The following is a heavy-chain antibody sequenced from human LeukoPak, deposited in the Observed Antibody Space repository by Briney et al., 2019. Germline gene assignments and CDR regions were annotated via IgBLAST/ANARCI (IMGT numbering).Heavy chain of an antibody. CDR2: IIPIFGTA. J-gene: IGHJ6*02. CDR1: GGTFSSYA. Sequence: SVKVSCKASGGTFSSYAISWVRQAPGQGLEWMGGIIPIFGTANYAQKFQGRVTITADESTSTAYMELSSLRSEDTAVYYCAIAYCGGDCYTDHYYGMDVWGQGTTVTVSS. CDR3: AIAYCGGDCYTDHYYGMDV. D-gene: IGHD2-21*02. V-gene: IGHV1-69*13.